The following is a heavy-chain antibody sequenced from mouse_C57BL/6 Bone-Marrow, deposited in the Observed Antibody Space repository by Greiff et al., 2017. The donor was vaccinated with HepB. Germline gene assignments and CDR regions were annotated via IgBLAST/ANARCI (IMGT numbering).Heavy chain of an antibody. Sequence: QVQLQQPGAELVKPGASVKLSCKASGYTFTSYWMQWVKQRPGQGLEWIGEIDPSDSYTNYNQKFKGKATLTVDTSSSTAYMQLSSLTSEDSAVYYCARGGQLRPPFDYWGQGTTLTVSS. V-gene: IGHV1-50*01. CDR2: IDPSDSYT. CDR1: GYTFTSYW. CDR3: ARGGQLRPPFDY. D-gene: IGHD3-2*02. J-gene: IGHJ2*01.